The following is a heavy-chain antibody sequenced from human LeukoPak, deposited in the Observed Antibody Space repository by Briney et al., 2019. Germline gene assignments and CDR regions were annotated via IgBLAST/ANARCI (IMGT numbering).Heavy chain of an antibody. CDR1: GYSLSELS. Sequence: ASVKVSCKVSGYSLSELSIHWLRQAPGKGLEWMGGFDTEDAEKIYAQNFQGRVTMTEDTSIDTAYMELSSLRSEDTAVYYCARSVPAARSWFDPWGQGTLVTVSS. CDR2: FDTEDAEK. V-gene: IGHV1-24*01. D-gene: IGHD2-2*01. J-gene: IGHJ5*02. CDR3: ARSVPAARSWFDP.